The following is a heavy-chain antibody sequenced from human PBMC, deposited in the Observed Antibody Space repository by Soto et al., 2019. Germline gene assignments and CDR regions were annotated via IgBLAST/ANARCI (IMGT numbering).Heavy chain of an antibody. CDR1: GYAFTNST. CDR2: INGGTGHT. Sequence: ASVKVSCKTSGYAFTNSTIHWVRQAPGQSLEWMGWINGGTGHTRYSQKFQARVTITKDSSASSAYMELSSLRSEDTAVYYCARVLPTNWFYLWGQGSLVTVSS. CDR3: ARVLPTNWFYL. J-gene: IGHJ5*02. V-gene: IGHV1-3*01.